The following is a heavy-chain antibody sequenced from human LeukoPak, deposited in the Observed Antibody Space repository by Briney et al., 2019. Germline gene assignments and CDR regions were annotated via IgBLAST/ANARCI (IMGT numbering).Heavy chain of an antibody. CDR2: ISDNGLST. J-gene: IGHJ4*02. CDR1: GFTFRNYA. V-gene: IGHV3-23*01. CDR3: AHNLTGYHQILDY. Sequence: GGSLRLSCAASGFTFRNYAISWVRQAPGTGLEWVSSISDNGLSTSYARSVKGRFTISRDDAKNTVYLQMNSLRAEDTSFYDCAHNLTGYHQILDYWGQGTLVTVSS. D-gene: IGHD3-9*01.